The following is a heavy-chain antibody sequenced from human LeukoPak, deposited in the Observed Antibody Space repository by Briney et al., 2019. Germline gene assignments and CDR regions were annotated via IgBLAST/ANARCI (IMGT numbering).Heavy chain of an antibody. CDR3: ARVYAAGTSYYMDV. D-gene: IGHD6-13*01. V-gene: IGHV3-20*04. J-gene: IGHJ6*03. CDR2: INWNGGST. CDR1: GFTFSDYY. Sequence: GGSLRLSCAASGFTFSDYYMSWIRQAPGKGLEWVSGINWNGGSTGYADSVKGRFTISRDNAKNSLYLQMNSLRAEDTALYYCARVYAAGTSYYMDVWGKGTTVTVSS.